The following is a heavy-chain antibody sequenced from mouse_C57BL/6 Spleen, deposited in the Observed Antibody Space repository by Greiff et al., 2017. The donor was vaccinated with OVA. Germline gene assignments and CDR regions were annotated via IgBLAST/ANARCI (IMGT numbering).Heavy chain of an antibody. CDR2: IDPSDSET. J-gene: IGHJ4*01. CDR3: ASSDYYGSSYAMDY. V-gene: IGHV1-52*01. D-gene: IGHD1-1*01. Sequence: QVQLQQPGAELVRPGSSVKLSCKASGYTFTSYWMHWVKQRPIQGLEWIGNIDPSDSETHYNQKFKDKATLTVDKSSSTAYMQLSSLTSEDSAVYYCASSDYYGSSYAMDYWGQGTSVTVSS. CDR1: GYTFTSYW.